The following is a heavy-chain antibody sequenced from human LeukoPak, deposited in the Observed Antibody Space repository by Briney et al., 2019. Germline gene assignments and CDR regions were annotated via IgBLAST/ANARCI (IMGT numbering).Heavy chain of an antibody. CDR2: IYYSGST. D-gene: IGHD5-18*01. CDR3: AAVDTAMAFDY. J-gene: IGHJ4*02. CDR1: GGSISSGDYY. V-gene: IGHV4-61*08. Sequence: SETLSLTCTVSGGSISSGDYYWSWIRQPPGKGLEWIGYIYYSGSTNYNPSLKSRVTISVDTSKNQFSLKLSSVTAADTAVYYCAAVDTAMAFDYWGQGTLVTVSS.